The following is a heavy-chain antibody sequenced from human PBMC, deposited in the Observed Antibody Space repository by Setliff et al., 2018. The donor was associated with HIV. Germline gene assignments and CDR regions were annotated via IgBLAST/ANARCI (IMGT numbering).Heavy chain of an antibody. CDR2: ISSSSRSK. V-gene: IGHV3-11*06. J-gene: IGHJ3*02. CDR1: GFTFSDYY. D-gene: IGHD3-16*01. CDR3: ARTLYRHAFDI. Sequence: PGGSLRLSCAASGFTFSDYYMSWIRQAPGKGLEWVSSISSSSRSKYYADSVKGRFTISRDNAKNSLYLQMNSLRAEDTAVYYCARTLYRHAFDIWGQGTMVTVSS.